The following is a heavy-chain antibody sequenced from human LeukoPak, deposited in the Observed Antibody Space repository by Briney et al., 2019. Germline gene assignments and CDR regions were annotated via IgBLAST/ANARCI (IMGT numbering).Heavy chain of an antibody. CDR2: IYYSGST. D-gene: IGHD4-17*01. Sequence: PSETLSLTCTASVGSISVGSNYWAWFRRPPGKGLGGIGSIYYSGSTYYNPSLKSRVTISVDTSKNQFSLKLSSVTAADTAVYYCAAKMTTVTRLDYWGQGTLVTVSS. CDR3: AAKMTTVTRLDY. CDR1: VGSISVGSNY. V-gene: IGHV4-39*07. J-gene: IGHJ4*02.